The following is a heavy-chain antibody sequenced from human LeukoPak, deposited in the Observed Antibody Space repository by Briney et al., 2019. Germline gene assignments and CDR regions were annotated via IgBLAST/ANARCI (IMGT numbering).Heavy chain of an antibody. Sequence: SVKVSCKASGGTFISYAISWVRQAPGQGLEWMGRTIPILGIANYAQKFQGRVTITADKSTSTAYMELSSLRSEDTAVYYCARGKEMATISFYYYGMDVWGQGTTVTVSS. CDR1: GGTFISYA. CDR2: TIPILGIA. V-gene: IGHV1-69*04. D-gene: IGHD5-24*01. CDR3: ARGKEMATISFYYYGMDV. J-gene: IGHJ6*02.